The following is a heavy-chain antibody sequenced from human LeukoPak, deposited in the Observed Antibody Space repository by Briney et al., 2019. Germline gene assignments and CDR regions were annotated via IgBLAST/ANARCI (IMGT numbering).Heavy chain of an antibody. CDR3: AKENESPDL. J-gene: IGHJ4*02. CDR2: MNSDGSIT. V-gene: IGHV3-74*01. Sequence: GGSLRLSCAAWGFTFSIYWMHWVRQAPGQGLVWVSNMNSDGSITNYADSVKGRFTISRDNAKNTLYLQMNSLGVEDTGIYYCAKENESPDLWGQGTLVTVSS. CDR1: GFTFSIYW. D-gene: IGHD3/OR15-3a*01.